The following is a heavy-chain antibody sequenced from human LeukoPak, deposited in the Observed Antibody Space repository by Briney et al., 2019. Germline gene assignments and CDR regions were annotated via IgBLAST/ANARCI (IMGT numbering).Heavy chain of an antibody. Sequence: ASETLSPTCTVSGGSISSSSYYWGWIRQPPGKGLEWIGSIYYSGSTYYNPSLKSRVTISVDTSKNQFSLKLSSVTAADTAVYYCARSIVGATTDYWGQGTLVTVSS. CDR2: IYYSGST. J-gene: IGHJ4*02. D-gene: IGHD1-26*01. CDR3: ARSIVGATTDY. CDR1: GGSISSSSYY. V-gene: IGHV4-39*01.